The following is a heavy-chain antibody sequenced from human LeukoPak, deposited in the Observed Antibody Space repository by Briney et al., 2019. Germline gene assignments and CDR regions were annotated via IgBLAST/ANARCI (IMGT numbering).Heavy chain of an antibody. V-gene: IGHV4-39*01. CDR1: GGSISSSSYY. Sequence: SETLSLTCTVSGGSISSSSYYWGWIRQPPGKGLEWIGSIYYSGNTYHNPSLKSRVTISVDTSKNQFSLRLSSVTAADTAVYYCARQDTAMVAFDYWGQGTLVTVSS. J-gene: IGHJ4*02. D-gene: IGHD5-18*01. CDR3: ARQDTAMVAFDY. CDR2: IYYSGNT.